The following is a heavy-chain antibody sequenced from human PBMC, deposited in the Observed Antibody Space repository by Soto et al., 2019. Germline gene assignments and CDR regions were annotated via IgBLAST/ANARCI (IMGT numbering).Heavy chain of an antibody. CDR3: ARAVVVAATPGAGPQVLETYYFDY. V-gene: IGHV1-18*01. J-gene: IGHJ4*02. CDR2: ISAYNGNT. Sequence: GASVKVSCKASGYTFTSYGISWVRQAPGQGLEWMGRISAYNGNTNYAQKLQGRVTMTTDTSTSTAYMELRSLRSDDTAVYYCARAVVVAATPGAGPQVLETYYFDYWGQGTLVTVSS. D-gene: IGHD2-15*01. CDR1: GYTFTSYG.